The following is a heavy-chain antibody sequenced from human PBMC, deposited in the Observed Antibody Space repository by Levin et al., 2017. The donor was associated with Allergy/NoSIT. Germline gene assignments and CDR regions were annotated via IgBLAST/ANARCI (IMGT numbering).Heavy chain of an antibody. Sequence: GSLRLSCTVSGDSTSSSSHYWGWIRQTPGKGLEWIGSIYNRATTFYNPSLKNRLTVSVDTSKNQVSLRLTSVTAADSAVYYCARHNLVIGPAAISPFDFWGQGSLVSVSS. CDR3: ARHNLVIGPAAISPFDF. CDR2: IYNRATT. V-gene: IGHV4-39*01. CDR1: GDSTSSSSHY. D-gene: IGHD2-2*01. J-gene: IGHJ4*02.